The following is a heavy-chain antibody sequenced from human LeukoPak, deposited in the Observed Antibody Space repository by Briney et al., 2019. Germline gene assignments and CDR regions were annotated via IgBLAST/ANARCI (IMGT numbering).Heavy chain of an antibody. D-gene: IGHD3-22*01. CDR1: TVSVTSYY. Sequence: SETLSLTCTVSTVSVTSYYWTWIRQPPGKGLEWIGRIYTSGSTNYNPSLKSRVTMSVDTSKNQFSLKLSSVTAADTAVYYCARDRYYYDSRGYPLDYWGQGTLVTVSS. CDR3: ARDRYYYDSRGYPLDY. J-gene: IGHJ4*02. V-gene: IGHV4-4*07. CDR2: IYTSGST.